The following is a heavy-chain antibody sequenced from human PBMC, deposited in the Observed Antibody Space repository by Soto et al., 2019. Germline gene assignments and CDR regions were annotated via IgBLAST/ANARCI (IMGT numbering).Heavy chain of an antibody. Sequence: ASVKVSCKASGYTFTSYGISWVRQAPGQGLEWMGWISAYNGNTNYAQKLQGRVTMTTDTSTSTAYMELRSLRSDDTAMSYCERERNHSSSASDEHSRHGGEGAQVTFSS. CDR2: ISAYNGNT. CDR1: GYTFTSYG. CDR3: ERERNHSSSASDEHSRH. V-gene: IGHV1-18*01. D-gene: IGHD6-6*01. J-gene: IGHJ1*01.